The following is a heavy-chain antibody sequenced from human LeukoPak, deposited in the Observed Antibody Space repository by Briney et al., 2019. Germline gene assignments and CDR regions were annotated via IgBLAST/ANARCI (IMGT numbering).Heavy chain of an antibody. V-gene: IGHV4-39*01. Sequence: PSETLSLTCTVSGGSISSSIYYWGWIRQPPWKGLDRSGNIYYSGSTYYNPSLKSRVTISVDTSKKQFSLKLSSVTAADTAVYYCATYYCGGDCYSGYFDYWGQGTLVTASS. CDR3: ATYYCGGDCYSGYFDY. CDR2: IYYSGST. D-gene: IGHD2-21*02. J-gene: IGHJ4*02. CDR1: GGSISSSIYY.